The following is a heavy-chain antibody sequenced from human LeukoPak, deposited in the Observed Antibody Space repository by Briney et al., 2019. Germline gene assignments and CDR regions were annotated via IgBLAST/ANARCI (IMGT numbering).Heavy chain of an antibody. V-gene: IGHV4-59*08. CDR1: GASISSYF. Sequence: SETLSLTCTVSGASISSYFWSWIRQPPGKGLEWIGYIFYSRSTNYSPSLKSRVAISVDTSTNQFSLELSSVTAADTAVYYCARHGLSRDCRGGACCVYFYNALDVWGQGTTATASS. CDR2: IFYSRST. CDR3: ARHGLSRDCRGGACCVYFYNALDV. J-gene: IGHJ6*02. D-gene: IGHD2-15*01.